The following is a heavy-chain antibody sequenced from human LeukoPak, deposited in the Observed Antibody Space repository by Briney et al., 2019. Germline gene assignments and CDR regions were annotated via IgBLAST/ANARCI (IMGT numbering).Heavy chain of an antibody. V-gene: IGHV1-69*04. D-gene: IGHD2-15*01. CDR2: IIPILGIA. CDR1: GGTFSSYA. Sequence: ASVKVSCKASGGTFSSYAISWVRQAPGQGLEWMGRIIPILGIANYAQKFQGRVTITADKSTSTAYMELSSLRSEDTAVYYCARVGPLECSGGSCYSRPSPFDYWGQGTLVTVSS. J-gene: IGHJ4*02. CDR3: ARVGPLECSGGSCYSRPSPFDY.